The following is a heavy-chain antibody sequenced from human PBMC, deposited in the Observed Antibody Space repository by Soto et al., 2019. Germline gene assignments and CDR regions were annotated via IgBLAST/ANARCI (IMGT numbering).Heavy chain of an antibody. V-gene: IGHV3-33*01. CDR2: IWYDGSNK. D-gene: IGHD3-22*01. CDR3: ARDGHYYDSSGYYSDAFDI. J-gene: IGHJ3*02. Sequence: QVQLVESGGGVVQPGRSLRLSCAASGFTFSSYGMHWVRQAPGKGLEWVAVIWYDGSNKYYADSVKGRFTISRDNSKNXLXLQMNSLRAEDTAVYYCARDGHYYDSSGYYSDAFDIWGQGTMVTVSS. CDR1: GFTFSSYG.